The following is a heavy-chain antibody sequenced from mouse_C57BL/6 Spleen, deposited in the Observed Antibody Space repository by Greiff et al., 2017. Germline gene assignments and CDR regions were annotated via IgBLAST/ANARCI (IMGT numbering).Heavy chain of an antibody. CDR2: INPSSGYT. J-gene: IGHJ1*03. D-gene: IGHD4-1*01. V-gene: IGHV1-7*01. CDR1: GYTFTSYW. CDR3: ARSELGEGYFDV. Sequence: VQGVESGAELAKPGASVKLSCKASGYTFTSYWMHWVKQRPGQGLEWIGYINPSSGYTKYNQKFKDKATLTADKSSSTAYMQLSSLTYEDSAVYYCARSELGEGYFDVWGTGTTVTVSS.